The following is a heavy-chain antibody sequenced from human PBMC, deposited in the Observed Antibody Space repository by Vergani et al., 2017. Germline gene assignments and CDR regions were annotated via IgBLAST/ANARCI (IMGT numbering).Heavy chain of an antibody. Sequence: EVQLLESGGGSVQPGESLRLSCVASGFRFREHGMNWVRQAPGKGLEWVAAIKEDGSEKQYVDSVKGRFTISRDNAKKSLYLQMNSLRGEDTAVYYCARATSLGSYWGQGTLVTVSS. V-gene: IGHV3-7*01. CDR3: ARATSLGSY. CDR1: GFRFREHG. D-gene: IGHD1-26*01. J-gene: IGHJ4*02. CDR2: IKEDGSEK.